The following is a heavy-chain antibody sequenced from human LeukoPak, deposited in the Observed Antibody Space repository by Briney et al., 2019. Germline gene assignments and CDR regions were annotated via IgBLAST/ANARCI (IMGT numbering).Heavy chain of an antibody. V-gene: IGHV3-48*02. CDR2: ISDTSYTI. J-gene: IGHJ4*02. CDR3: ARAFLGGDY. CDR1: GFTFSTYS. D-gene: IGHD3-3*02. Sequence: PGGSLRLSCVASGFTFSTYSMNWVRQAPGKGLEWVSYISDTSYTIYYADSVKGRFTISRDNAKNSLYPQMSRLRDEDTAVYYCARAFLGGDYWGQGTLVTVSS.